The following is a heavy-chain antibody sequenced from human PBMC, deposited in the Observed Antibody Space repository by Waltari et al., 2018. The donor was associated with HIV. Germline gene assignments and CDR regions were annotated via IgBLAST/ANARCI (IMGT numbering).Heavy chain of an antibody. V-gene: IGHV1-24*01. CDR1: GYTLSELF. D-gene: IGHD3-22*01. J-gene: IGHJ3*02. CDR3: ATAGYYDTINAFDI. CDR2: FDREDGET. Sequence: QVQLVQSGAEGKKPGASVKVSCKVSGYTLSELFLHWVRLAPGKGLEWMGGFDREDGETIYAQKFQGRVTMTEDTSTDTAYMELSSMRSEDTDVYYCATAGYYDTINAFDIWGQGTMVTVSS.